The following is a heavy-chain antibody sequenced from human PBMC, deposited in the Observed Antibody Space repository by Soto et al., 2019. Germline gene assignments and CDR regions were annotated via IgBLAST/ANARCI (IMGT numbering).Heavy chain of an antibody. D-gene: IGHD2-15*01. J-gene: IGHJ4*02. Sequence: SETLSLTCTVSGGSISSRTYYWGWIRQPPGKGLEWIGSIYYTGSTYYNPSLKSRVTISVDTSKNQFSLKLSSVTAADTAVYYSARHASPLISRSGGDYWGQGTLVTVSS. CDR1: GGSISSRTYY. CDR2: IYYTGST. CDR3: ARHASPLISRSGGDY. V-gene: IGHV4-39*01.